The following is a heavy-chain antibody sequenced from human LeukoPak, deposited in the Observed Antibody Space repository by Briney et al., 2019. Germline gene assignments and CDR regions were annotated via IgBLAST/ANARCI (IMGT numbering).Heavy chain of an antibody. CDR2: IAYDGSNK. D-gene: IGHD1-1*01. Sequence: PGGSLRLSCAASGFSFDTYGMLWVRQAPGKGLEWVAVIAYDGSNKYHAGSVKGRFTISRDNSKNTLYLQMNSLRGEDTAIYYCAKEKAIGTINYGLDVWGPGTTVTVSS. CDR1: GFSFDTYG. J-gene: IGHJ6*02. CDR3: AKEKAIGTINYGLDV. V-gene: IGHV3-30*18.